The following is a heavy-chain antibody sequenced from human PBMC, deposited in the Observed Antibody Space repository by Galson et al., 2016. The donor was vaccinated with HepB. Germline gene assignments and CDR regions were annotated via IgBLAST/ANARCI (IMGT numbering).Heavy chain of an antibody. V-gene: IGHV5-51*01. CDR3: ARQLAGYSFGDY. Sequence: QSGAEVKKPRESLKISCKGSGYSFTSYWIGWVRQMPGKGLEWMGIIYPGDSHTKYSPSFQGQVNISADKSTRTAYLQWNSLKASDTAMYYWARQLAGYSFGDYWGQGTLVTVSS. J-gene: IGHJ4*02. D-gene: IGHD5-18*01. CDR1: GYSFTSYW. CDR2: IYPGDSHT.